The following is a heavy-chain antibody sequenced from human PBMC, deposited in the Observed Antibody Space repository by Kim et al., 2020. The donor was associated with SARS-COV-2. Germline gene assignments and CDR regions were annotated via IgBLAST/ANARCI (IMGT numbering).Heavy chain of an antibody. J-gene: IGHJ4*02. CDR2: INQDGSEK. CDR1: GFTFTASW. V-gene: IGHV3-7*03. CDR3: VRLFCSSPSCYDSYIDY. Sequence: GGSLRPSCAASGFTFTASWMSWVRQAPGKGLEWVANINQDGSEKSSVDSVKGRFTISRDGAKNSLYLQMNSLRAEDTAVYFCVRLFCSSPSCYDSYIDYWGQGTLVTVSS. D-gene: IGHD2-2*01.